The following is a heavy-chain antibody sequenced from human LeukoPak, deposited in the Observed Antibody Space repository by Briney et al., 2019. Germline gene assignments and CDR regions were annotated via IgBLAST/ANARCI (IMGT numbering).Heavy chain of an antibody. Sequence: PGGSLRLSCAASGVTFSSYGMHWVRQAPGKGLEWVALIWFDGSNKYYADSVKGRFTISRDNSKNTLYLQMDSLRDEDTAVHYCARDRGYSYGHCFDYWGQGTLVTVSS. D-gene: IGHD5-18*01. CDR2: IWFDGSNK. J-gene: IGHJ4*02. CDR1: GVTFSSYG. CDR3: ARDRGYSYGHCFDY. V-gene: IGHV3-33*01.